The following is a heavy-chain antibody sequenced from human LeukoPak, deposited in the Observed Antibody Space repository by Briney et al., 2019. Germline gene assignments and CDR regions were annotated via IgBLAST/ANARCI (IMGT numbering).Heavy chain of an antibody. CDR1: GGTFSSYA. V-gene: IGHV1-69*04. J-gene: IGHJ4*02. CDR3: AREFYYYDSSGQIDY. Sequence: RGSSVKVSCKASGGTFSSYAISWVRQAPGQGLEWMGRIIPILGIANYAQKFQGRVTITADKSTSTAYMELSSLRSEDTAVYYCAREFYYYDSSGQIDYWGQGTLVTVSS. CDR2: IIPILGIA. D-gene: IGHD3-22*01.